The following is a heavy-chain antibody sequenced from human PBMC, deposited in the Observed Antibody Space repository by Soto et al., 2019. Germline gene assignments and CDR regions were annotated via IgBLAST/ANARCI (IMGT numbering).Heavy chain of an antibody. J-gene: IGHJ6*03. CDR2: INHSGST. CDR3: ASYHYYDFWIGSRHYMDV. D-gene: IGHD3-3*01. V-gene: IGHV4-34*02. CDR1: GGSLSGYF. Sequence: QVHLEQWGAGLLKPSETLSLTCAVYGGSLSGYFWSWVRQPPGKGLEWIGEINHSGSTNYNPSLKSAVTISVYTSKHQFSLRLSSVTAADSAIYYCASYHYYDFWIGSRHYMDVWGKGTTVTVSS.